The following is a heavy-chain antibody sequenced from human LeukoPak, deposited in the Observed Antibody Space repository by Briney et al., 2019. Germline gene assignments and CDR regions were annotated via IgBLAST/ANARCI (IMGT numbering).Heavy chain of an antibody. D-gene: IGHD3-10*01. CDR2: LDSSDSYT. CDR1: GYSFTSYW. J-gene: IGHJ5*02. Sequence: GESLKISCKGSGYSFTSYWITWVRQMPGKGLEWMGRLDSSDSYTNYSPSFQGHVTISADKSISTAYLPWSSLKASDNAMYYCAATVRGVIIYRWGQGTLVTVSS. V-gene: IGHV5-10-1*01. CDR3: AATVRGVIIYR.